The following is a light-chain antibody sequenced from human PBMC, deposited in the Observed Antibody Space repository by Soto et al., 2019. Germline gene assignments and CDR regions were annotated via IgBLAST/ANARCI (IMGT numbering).Light chain of an antibody. CDR2: DAS. V-gene: IGKV1-5*01. CDR3: QQYNSYSWT. J-gene: IGKJ1*01. CDR1: QSISSW. Sequence: DIQMTQSPSTLSASVGDRVTITCRASQSISSWLAWYRQKPGKAPKLLIYDASSLESGVPSRFSGSGSGTEFTLPISSLQPDDFATYYCQQYNSYSWTFGQGTKVEIK.